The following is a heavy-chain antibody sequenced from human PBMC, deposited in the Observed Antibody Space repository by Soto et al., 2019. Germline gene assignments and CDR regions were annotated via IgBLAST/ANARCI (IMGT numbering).Heavy chain of an antibody. CDR3: ATEPNYYGSGSYSWLDP. V-gene: IGHV1-24*01. D-gene: IGHD3-10*01. Sequence: ASVKVSCKVSGYTLTELSMHWVRQAPGKGLEWMGGFDPEDGETIYAQKFQGRVTMTEDTSTDTAYMELSSLRSEDTAVYYCATEPNYYGSGSYSWLDPWGEGTLVTVSS. J-gene: IGHJ5*02. CDR2: FDPEDGET. CDR1: GYTLTELS.